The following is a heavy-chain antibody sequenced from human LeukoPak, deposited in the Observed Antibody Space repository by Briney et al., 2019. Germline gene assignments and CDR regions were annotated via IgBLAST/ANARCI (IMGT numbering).Heavy chain of an antibody. CDR2: ISYDGSNK. CDR1: GFTFSSYA. V-gene: IGHV3-30*04. D-gene: IGHD3-3*01. J-gene: IGHJ4*02. Sequence: PGGSLRLSCAASGFTFSSYAMHWVRQAPGKGLEWVAVISYDGSNKYYADSVKGRFTISRDNPKNSLYLQMNSLRAEDTAVYYCAREKVSFGWSGYRHDYFDYWGRGTLVTVSS. CDR3: AREKVSFGWSGYRHDYFDY.